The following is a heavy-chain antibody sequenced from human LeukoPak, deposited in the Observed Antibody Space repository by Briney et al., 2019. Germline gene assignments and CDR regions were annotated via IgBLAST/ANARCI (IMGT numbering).Heavy chain of an antibody. Sequence: PGGSLRLSCAASGFTFSSYAMSWVRQAPGKGLEWVSAISGSGGSTYYADSVKGRFTISRDNSKNTLYLQMNSLRAEDTAVYYCAKDYHPQQWHGFYYFDYWGQGTLVTVSS. CDR3: AKDYHPQQWHGFYYFDY. CDR1: GFTFSSYA. D-gene: IGHD6-19*01. J-gene: IGHJ4*02. V-gene: IGHV3-23*01. CDR2: ISGSGGST.